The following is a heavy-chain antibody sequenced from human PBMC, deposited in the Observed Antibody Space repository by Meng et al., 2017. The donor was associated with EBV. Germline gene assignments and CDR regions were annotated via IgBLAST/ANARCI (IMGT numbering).Heavy chain of an antibody. D-gene: IGHD6-19*01. CDR1: GYTFTGYY. CDR3: ARVGIAVAGTGDY. CDR2: INPNSGGT. J-gene: IGHJ4*02. V-gene: IGHV1-2*06. Sequence: QVQLVQSGAEVKKPGASVKVACEASGYTFTGYYMHWVRQAPGQGLEWMGRINPNSGGTNYAQKFQGRVTMTRDTSISTAYMELSRLRSDDTAVYYCARVGIAVAGTGDYWGQGTLVTVSS.